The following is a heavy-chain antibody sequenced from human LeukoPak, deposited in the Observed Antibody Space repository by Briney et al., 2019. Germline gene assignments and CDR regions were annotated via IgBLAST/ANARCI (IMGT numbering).Heavy chain of an antibody. CDR3: AGGSDYYYGMDV. V-gene: IGHV3-53*01. D-gene: IGHD3-10*01. Sequence: GGSLRLSCAASGFTVGSNYMSWVRQAPGKGLEWVSVIYSGGSTYYADSVKGRFTISRDNSKNTLYLQMNSLRAEDTAVYYCAGGSDYYYGMDVWGQGTTVTVSS. J-gene: IGHJ6*02. CDR1: GFTVGSNY. CDR2: IYSGGST.